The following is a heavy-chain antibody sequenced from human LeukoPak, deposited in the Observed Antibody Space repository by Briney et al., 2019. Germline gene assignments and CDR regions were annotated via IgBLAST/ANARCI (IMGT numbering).Heavy chain of an antibody. Sequence: SETLSLTCTVSGGSISSYYWSWIRQPPGKGLERIGYIYYSGSTYYNPSLRSRVTKSVDTSKPQFSLTLSSVTAADRAVYYCARGVLSGKSFDYWGQGTLVTVSS. V-gene: IGHV4-59*01. J-gene: IGHJ4*02. CDR2: IYYSGST. CDR3: ARGVLSGKSFDY. D-gene: IGHD2/OR15-2a*01. CDR1: GGSISSYY.